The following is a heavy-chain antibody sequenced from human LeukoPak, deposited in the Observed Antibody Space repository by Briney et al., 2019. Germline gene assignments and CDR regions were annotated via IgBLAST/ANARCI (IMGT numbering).Heavy chain of an antibody. CDR3: ARDRGVLPGRYYDSSGYYTPAHDAFDI. CDR2: TKQDGSEK. V-gene: IGHV3-7*01. D-gene: IGHD3-22*01. J-gene: IGHJ3*02. Sequence: GGSLRLSCAASGFTFSSYWMSWVRQAPGKGLEGVANTKQDGSEKYYVDSVKGRFTISRDNAKNSLYLQMNSLRAEDTAVYYCARDRGVLPGRYYDSSGYYTPAHDAFDIWGQGTMVTVSS. CDR1: GFTFSSYW.